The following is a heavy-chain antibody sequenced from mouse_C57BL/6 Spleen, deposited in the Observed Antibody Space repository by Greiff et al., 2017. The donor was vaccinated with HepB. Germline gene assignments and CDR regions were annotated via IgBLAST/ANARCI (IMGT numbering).Heavy chain of an antibody. CDR2: IDPSDSYT. J-gene: IGHJ1*03. V-gene: IGHV1-69*01. Sequence: QVQLQQPGAELVMPGASVKLSCKASGYTFTSYWMHWVKQRPGHGLEWIGEIDPSDSYTNYNQKFKGKSTLTVDKSSSTAYMQLSSLTSEDSAVYYCARVPLRRGGYFDVWGTGTTVTVSS. CDR1: GYTFTSYW. CDR3: ARVPLRRGGYFDV. D-gene: IGHD2-12*01.